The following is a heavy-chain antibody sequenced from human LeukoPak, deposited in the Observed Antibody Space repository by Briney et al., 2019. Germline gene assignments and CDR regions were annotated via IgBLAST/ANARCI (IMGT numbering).Heavy chain of an antibody. CDR1: GFTFSSYA. CDR3: AKDLAVTTFDYYYGMDV. V-gene: IGHV3-23*01. J-gene: IGHJ6*02. CDR2: ISGSGGST. Sequence: GGSLRLSCAASGFTFSSYAMSWVRQAPGKGLEWVSAISGSGGSTYYADSVKGRFTISRDNSKNTLYLQMNSLRAEDTAVYYRAKDLAVTTFDYYYGMDVWGQGTTVTVSS. D-gene: IGHD4-11*01.